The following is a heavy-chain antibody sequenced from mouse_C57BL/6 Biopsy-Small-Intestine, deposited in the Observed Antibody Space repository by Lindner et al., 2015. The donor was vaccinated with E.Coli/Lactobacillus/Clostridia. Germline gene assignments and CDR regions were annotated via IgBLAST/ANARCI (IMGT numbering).Heavy chain of an antibody. CDR3: ASYGNFDH. Sequence: VQLQESGAGLVRPGTSVKVSCKASGYAFSNYLIEWVKQRPGQGLEWIGVINPGSGGTDYNEKFKDKATLTADKSSSTAYMQLSSLTSEDSAVYFCASYGNFDHWGQGTLVTVSA. CDR1: GYAFSNYL. D-gene: IGHD2-1*01. CDR2: INPGSGGT. J-gene: IGHJ3*01. V-gene: IGHV1-54*01.